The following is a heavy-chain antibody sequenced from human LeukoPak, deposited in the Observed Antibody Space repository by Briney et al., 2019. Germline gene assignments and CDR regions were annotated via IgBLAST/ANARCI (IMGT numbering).Heavy chain of an antibody. D-gene: IGHD3-3*01. Sequence: GSLRLSCAASGFTVSSNYMSWVRQAPGRGLEWASVIYSGGSTYYADSVKGRFTISRDNSKNTLYLQMNSLRAEDTAVYYCATQYDFWSGYSHWGQGTLVTVSS. V-gene: IGHV3-53*01. CDR1: GFTVSSNY. CDR3: ATQYDFWSGYSH. J-gene: IGHJ4*02. CDR2: IYSGGST.